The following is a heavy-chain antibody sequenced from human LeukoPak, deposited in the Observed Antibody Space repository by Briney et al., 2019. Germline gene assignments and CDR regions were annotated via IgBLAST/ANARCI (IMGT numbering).Heavy chain of an antibody. V-gene: IGHV3-23*01. CDR3: AKAPYSGSYYIAFDI. CDR2: ISGSGGST. Sequence: GGALRLSCAASGCTFSSYAMSWVRQAPGKGLEWVSAISGSGGSTYYADSVKGRFTISRDNSKNTLYLQMNSLRAEDTAVYYCAKAPYSGSYYIAFDIWGQGTMVTVSS. D-gene: IGHD1-26*01. J-gene: IGHJ3*02. CDR1: GCTFSSYA.